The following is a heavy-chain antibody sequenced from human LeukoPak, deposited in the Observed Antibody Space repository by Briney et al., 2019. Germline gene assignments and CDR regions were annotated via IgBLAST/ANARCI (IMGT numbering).Heavy chain of an antibody. V-gene: IGHV3-7*01. D-gene: IGHD3-3*01. CDR2: IKQDGSEK. J-gene: IGHJ6*02. CDR3: ARLSHNYDFWSGYLVYYYYGMDV. CDR1: GFTFSSYW. Sequence: PGGSLRLSCAASGFTFSSYWMSWVRQAPGKGLEWVANIKQDGSEKYYVDSVKGRFTISRDNADNSLYLEMNSLRAEDTAVYYCARLSHNYDFWSGYLVYYYYGMDVWGQGTTVTVSS.